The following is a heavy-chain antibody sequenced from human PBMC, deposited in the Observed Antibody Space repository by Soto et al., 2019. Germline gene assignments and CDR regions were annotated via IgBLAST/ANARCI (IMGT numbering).Heavy chain of an antibody. Sequence: EVQLVESGGGLVKPGGSLRLSCAASGFTFSSYSMNWVRQAPGKGLEGVSSISSSSSYIYYADSVKGRFTIYRDNAKNSLYLQMNSLRAEDTAVYYCARDQPGYSYGYGLGYWGQGTLVTVSS. D-gene: IGHD5-18*01. CDR2: ISSSSSYI. J-gene: IGHJ4*02. V-gene: IGHV3-21*01. CDR1: GFTFSSYS. CDR3: ARDQPGYSYGYGLGY.